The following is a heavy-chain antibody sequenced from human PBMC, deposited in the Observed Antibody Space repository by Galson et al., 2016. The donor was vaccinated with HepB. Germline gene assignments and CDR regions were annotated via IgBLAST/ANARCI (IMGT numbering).Heavy chain of an antibody. J-gene: IGHJ3*02. Sequence: SETLSLTCTVSGGSISTYYWTWIRQSPGKGLEWIGYVYDSDITNYNPSLKTRVTISLDRSRNRFTLKLISVTAADTAVYFCARGNSDAFDIWGQGTMVTVSS. D-gene: IGHD4-23*01. CDR1: GGSISTYY. CDR3: ARGNSDAFDI. V-gene: IGHV4-59*01. CDR2: VYDSDIT.